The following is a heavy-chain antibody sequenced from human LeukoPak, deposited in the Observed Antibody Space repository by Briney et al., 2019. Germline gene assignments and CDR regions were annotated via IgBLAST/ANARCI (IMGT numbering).Heavy chain of an antibody. J-gene: IGHJ4*02. D-gene: IGHD2-8*02. CDR2: IYPGDSDT. CDR3: ARHPSVTWSHFDS. Sequence: GESLKSSCKGSGYTFTSYWIGWVRQMPGKGLEWMGVIYPGDSDTRYSPSFQGQVTISADKSISTTYLQWSSLKASDTAIYYCARHPSVTWSHFDSWGQGTLATVSS. CDR1: GYTFTSYW. V-gene: IGHV5-51*01.